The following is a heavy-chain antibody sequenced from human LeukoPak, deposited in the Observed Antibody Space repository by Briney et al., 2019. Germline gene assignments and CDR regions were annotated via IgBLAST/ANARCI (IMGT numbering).Heavy chain of an antibody. J-gene: IGHJ4*02. V-gene: IGHV3-23*01. D-gene: IGHD3-10*01. Sequence: AGGSLRLSCAASGFTFSSYAMSWVRQAPGKGLEWVSAISGSGGSTYYADSVKGRFTISRDNSKNTLYLQMNSLRAEDTAVYYCAKVGFPYGSGSYYFFDYWGQGTLVTVPS. CDR3: AKVGFPYGSGSYYFFDY. CDR2: ISGSGGST. CDR1: GFTFSSYA.